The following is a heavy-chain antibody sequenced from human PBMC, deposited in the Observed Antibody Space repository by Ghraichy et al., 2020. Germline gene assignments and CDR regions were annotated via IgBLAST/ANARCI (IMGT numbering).Heavy chain of an antibody. J-gene: IGHJ6*03. CDR2: IYHSGST. CDR1: GGSFSVYY. D-gene: IGHD1-7*01. Sequence: SETLSLTCAVYGGSFSVYYWNWIRQPPGKGLEWIGEIYHSGSTNYNPSLKSRVTISVDTSKNQFSLKLSSVTAADTAVYYCARTHGSGAGTTFKGYMDVWGKGTTVTVSS. CDR3: ARTHGSGAGTTFKGYMDV. V-gene: IGHV4-34*01.